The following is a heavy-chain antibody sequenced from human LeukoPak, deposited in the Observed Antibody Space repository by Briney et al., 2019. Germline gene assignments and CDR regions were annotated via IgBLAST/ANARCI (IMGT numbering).Heavy chain of an antibody. CDR1: GFTFSSHD. CDR2: ISSSGSTI. CDR3: AELGITMIGGV. V-gene: IGHV3-48*03. J-gene: IGHJ6*04. D-gene: IGHD3-10*02. Sequence: PGGSLRLSCLGSGFTFSSHDMDWVRQAPGKGLEWVSYISSSGSTIYYADSVKGRFTISRDNAKNSLYLQMNSLRAEDTAVYYCAELGITMIGGVWGKGTTVTIPS.